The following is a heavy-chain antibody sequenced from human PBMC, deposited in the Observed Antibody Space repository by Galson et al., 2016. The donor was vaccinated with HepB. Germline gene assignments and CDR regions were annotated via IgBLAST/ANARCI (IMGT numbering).Heavy chain of an antibody. D-gene: IGHD1-26*01. J-gene: IGHJ5*02. CDR1: GHTLTNFY. CDR3: ARDERTGTFYTFDP. Sequence: SVKVSCKASGHTLTNFYMHWVRQAPGQGLEWMGIINPGGSSATYAQSFQGRVALTRDTSTSTVYMELSSLRLEDTAVYYCARDERTGTFYTFDPWGQGTLVTVSS. CDR2: INPGGSSA. V-gene: IGHV1-46*01.